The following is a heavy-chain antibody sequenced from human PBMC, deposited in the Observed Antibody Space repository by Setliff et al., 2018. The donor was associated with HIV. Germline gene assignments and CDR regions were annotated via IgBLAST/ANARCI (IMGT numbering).Heavy chain of an antibody. CDR2: MNTDGSST. Sequence: PGGSLRLSCAASGFTFSSYWMHWVRQAPGKGLVWVFGMNTDGSSTRYADSVKGRFTISRDNGKKSLYLQMDSLRDEDTAVYYCAREEFENGDYEFVSTFDSWGQGTLVTVSS. J-gene: IGHJ4*02. V-gene: IGHV3-74*01. CDR1: GFTFSSYW. CDR3: AREEFENGDYEFVSTFDS. D-gene: IGHD4-17*01.